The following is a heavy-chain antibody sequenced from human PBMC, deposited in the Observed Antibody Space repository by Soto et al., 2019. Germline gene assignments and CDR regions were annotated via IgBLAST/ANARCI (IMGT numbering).Heavy chain of an antibody. J-gene: IGHJ4*02. CDR2: IIPILGIA. V-gene: IGHV1-69*08. Sequence: QVQLVQSGAEVKKPGSSVKVSCKASGGTFSSYTISWVRQAPGQGLEWMGRIIPILGIANYAQKFQGRVTITADKSTSTDYMELSSLRSEDTAVYYCARDGEAYTGYFAYWGQGTLVTVSS. D-gene: IGHD3-10*01. CDR1: GGTFSSYT. CDR3: ARDGEAYTGYFAY.